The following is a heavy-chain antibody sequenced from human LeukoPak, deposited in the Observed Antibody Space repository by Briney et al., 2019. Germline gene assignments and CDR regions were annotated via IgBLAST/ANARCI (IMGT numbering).Heavy chain of an antibody. CDR2: IKQDGSEK. Sequence: PGGSLSLSCAASGFTFSSYWMSWVRHTPGKGLEWVANIKQDGSEKYYVDSVKGRFTISRDNAKNSLYLQMNTLRAEDTAVYYCASGSGSFDYWGQGTLVTVSS. D-gene: IGHD1-26*01. CDR3: ASGSGSFDY. J-gene: IGHJ4*02. V-gene: IGHV3-7*01. CDR1: GFTFSSYW.